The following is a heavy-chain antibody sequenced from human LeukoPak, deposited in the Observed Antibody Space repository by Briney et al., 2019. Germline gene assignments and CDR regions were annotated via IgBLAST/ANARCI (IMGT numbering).Heavy chain of an antibody. V-gene: IGHV3-7*01. D-gene: IGHD6-19*01. CDR2: IKQDGSEK. Sequence: GGSLRLSCAASGFTFSSYWMSWVRQAPGKGLEWVANIKQDGSEKYYVDSVKGRFTISRDNAKNSLYLQMNSLRAEDTAVYYCARDGNHSGGWSDNWFDPWGQGTLVTVSS. CDR3: ARDGNHSGGWSDNWFDP. CDR1: GFTFSSYW. J-gene: IGHJ5*02.